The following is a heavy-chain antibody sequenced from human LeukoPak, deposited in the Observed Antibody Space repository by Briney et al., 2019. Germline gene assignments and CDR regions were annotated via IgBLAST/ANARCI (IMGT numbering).Heavy chain of an antibody. D-gene: IGHD3-3*01. CDR3: AASPYDFWSANPPSWFDP. CDR1: GFTFTSSA. J-gene: IGHJ5*02. CDR2: IVVGSGNT. V-gene: IGHV1-58*01. Sequence: SVKVSCKASGFTFTSSAVQWVRQARGQRLEWIGWIVVGSGNTNYAQKFQERVTITRDMSTSTAYMELGSLRSEDTAVYYCAASPYDFWSANPPSWFDPWGQGTLVTVSS.